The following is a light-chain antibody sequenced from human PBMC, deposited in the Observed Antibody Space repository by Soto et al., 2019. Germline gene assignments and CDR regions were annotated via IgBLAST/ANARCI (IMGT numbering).Light chain of an antibody. CDR2: GAS. Sequence: PSECVTLSCRARQNITGSSIAWFQQKPGQAPRLLMYGASNMASGIPHRFSGSGSGTDFTLTISSLEPEDFAVYFCHQCGASPQTFGQGTKVDIK. J-gene: IGKJ1*01. V-gene: IGKV3-20*01. CDR3: HQCGASPQT. CDR1: QNITGSS.